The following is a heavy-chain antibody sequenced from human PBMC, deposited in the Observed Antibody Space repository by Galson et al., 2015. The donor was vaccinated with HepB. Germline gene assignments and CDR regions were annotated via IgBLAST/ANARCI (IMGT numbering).Heavy chain of an antibody. Sequence: SLRLSCAASGFTFSSYAMHWVRQAPGKGLEWVAVISYDGSNKYYADSVKGRFTISRDNSKNTLYLQMNSLRAEDTAVYYCARSRYRSSWSSWFDPWGQGTLVTVSS. CDR2: ISYDGSNK. V-gene: IGHV3-30*04. J-gene: IGHJ5*02. D-gene: IGHD6-13*01. CDR3: ARSRYRSSWSSWFDP. CDR1: GFTFSSYA.